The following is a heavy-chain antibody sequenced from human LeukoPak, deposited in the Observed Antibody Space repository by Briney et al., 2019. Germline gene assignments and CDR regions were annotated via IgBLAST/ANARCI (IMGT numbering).Heavy chain of an antibody. Sequence: ASVKVSRKASGYTFTSYYMHWVRQAPAQGLEWMGIINPNGGRTSYAQTFQGRVTMTMHTPTSKVHIELSSPSSEATAVYYCARDRPDSSSWNGRFAPWGQGTLVTVSS. CDR1: GYTFTSYY. V-gene: IGHV1-46*01. CDR2: INPNGGRT. D-gene: IGHD6-13*01. J-gene: IGHJ5*02. CDR3: ARDRPDSSSWNGRFAP.